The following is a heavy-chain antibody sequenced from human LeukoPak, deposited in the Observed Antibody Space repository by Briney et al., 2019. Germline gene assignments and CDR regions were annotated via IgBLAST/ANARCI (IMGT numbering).Heavy chain of an antibody. J-gene: IGHJ4*02. V-gene: IGHV5-51*01. CDR3: ARASGDFWSGYTFDY. D-gene: IGHD3-3*01. Sequence: GESLKISCKGSGYSSTDYWIGWVRQMPGKGLEWMGIIYPGDSDTRYSPSFRGQVTISADKSISTAYLQWRSLKASDTAMYYCARASGDFWSGYTFDYWGQGTLVTVSS. CDR1: GYSSTDYW. CDR2: IYPGDSDT.